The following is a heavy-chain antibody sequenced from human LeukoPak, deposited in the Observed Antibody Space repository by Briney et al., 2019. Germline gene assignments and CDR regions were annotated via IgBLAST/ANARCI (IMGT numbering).Heavy chain of an antibody. Sequence: PSETLSLTCTVSGGSISSYYWSWVRQFPGKGLEWIGYISDSRSTNYSPSLESRVTISVDTSKSKFFLILSSVTAADTAVYYCARRGGTVVGDTGYHYWYFDNWGQGTLVTVSS. CDR1: GGSISSYY. CDR2: ISDSRST. V-gene: IGHV4-59*08. CDR3: ARRGGTVVGDTGYHYWYFDN. J-gene: IGHJ4*02. D-gene: IGHD5-12*01.